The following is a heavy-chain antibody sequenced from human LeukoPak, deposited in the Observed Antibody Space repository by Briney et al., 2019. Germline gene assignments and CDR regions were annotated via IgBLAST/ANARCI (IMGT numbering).Heavy chain of an antibody. CDR1: GYTFTSYG. D-gene: IGHD3-22*01. V-gene: IGHV1-18*01. Sequence: GASVKVSCKASGYTFTSYGISWVRQAPGQGLEWMGWISAYNGNTNYAQKLQGRVTMTTDTSTSTAHMELRSLRSDDTAVYYCARGRPYYYDSSGYYSDYWGQGTLVTVSS. J-gene: IGHJ4*02. CDR3: ARGRPYYYDSSGYYSDY. CDR2: ISAYNGNT.